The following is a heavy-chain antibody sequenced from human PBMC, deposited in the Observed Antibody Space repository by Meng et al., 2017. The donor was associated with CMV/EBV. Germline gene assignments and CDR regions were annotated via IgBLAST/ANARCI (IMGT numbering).Heavy chain of an antibody. V-gene: IGHV1-2*02. CDR2: INPNSGGT. CDR3: ARHRPHYYYGMDV. J-gene: IGHJ6*02. CDR1: GYTFTGYY. Sequence: ASVKVSCKTSGYTFTGYYMHWVRQAPGQGLEWMGWINPNSGGTNYAQKFQGRVTMTRDTSISTAYMELSRLRSDDTAVYYCARHRPHYYYGMDVWGQGTTVTVSS.